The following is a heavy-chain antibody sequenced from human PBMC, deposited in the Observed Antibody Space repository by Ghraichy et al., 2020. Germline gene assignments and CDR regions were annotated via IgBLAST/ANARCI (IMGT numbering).Heavy chain of an antibody. CDR2: IYHNGRT. CDR3: ARDQEWRAISSGFDP. CDR1: GDSLNNYY. Sequence: SETLSLTCTVSGDSLNNYYWSWIRQPPGKGLEWIGSIYHNGRTKYNPPLKSRVTMSVDTSKNQFSLSLTSVTAADTAVFYCARDQEWRAISSGFDPWGQGTLVSVSP. J-gene: IGHJ5*02. V-gene: IGHV4-59*01. D-gene: IGHD3-3*01.